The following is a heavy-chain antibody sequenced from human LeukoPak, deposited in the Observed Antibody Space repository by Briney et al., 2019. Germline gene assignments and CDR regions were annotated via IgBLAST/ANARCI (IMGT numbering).Heavy chain of an antibody. Sequence: KSSETLSLTCTVSGGSISSYYWSWIRQSSGKGLEWIGYIFYSGSTNYNPSLKSRVTISIDTSKNHFSLKLSSVTAADTAVYYCAGGFDSNPDYWGQGTLVTVSS. CDR3: AGGFDSNPDY. D-gene: IGHD3-16*01. CDR2: IFYSGST. CDR1: GGSISSYY. J-gene: IGHJ4*02. V-gene: IGHV4-59*01.